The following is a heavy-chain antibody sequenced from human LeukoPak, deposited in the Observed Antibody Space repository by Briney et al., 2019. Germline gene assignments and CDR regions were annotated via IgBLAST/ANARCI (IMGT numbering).Heavy chain of an antibody. CDR3: AKDASFMEGAIPDY. J-gene: IGHJ4*02. CDR1: GFTFSSYG. D-gene: IGHD1-26*01. Sequence: GGSLRLSCAASGFTFSSYGMHWVRQAPGKGLEWVAVIWYDGSNKYYADSVKGRFTISRDNSKNTLYLQMNSLRAEDTAVYYCAKDASFMEGAIPDYWGQGTLVTVPS. V-gene: IGHV3-33*06. CDR2: IWYDGSNK.